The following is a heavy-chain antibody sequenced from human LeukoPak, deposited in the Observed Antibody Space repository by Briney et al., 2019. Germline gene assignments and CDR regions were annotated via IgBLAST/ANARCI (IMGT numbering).Heavy chain of an antibody. Sequence: KPSETLSLTCTVSGGSISSYYWSWIRQPPGKGLEWIGYIYYSGSTNYNPSLKSRVTISVDTSKNQFSLKLSSVTAADTAVHYCARAGSYGFWFDYWGQGTLVTVSS. J-gene: IGHJ4*02. V-gene: IGHV4-59*01. CDR3: ARAGSYGFWFDY. CDR1: GGSISSYY. CDR2: IYYSGST. D-gene: IGHD5-18*01.